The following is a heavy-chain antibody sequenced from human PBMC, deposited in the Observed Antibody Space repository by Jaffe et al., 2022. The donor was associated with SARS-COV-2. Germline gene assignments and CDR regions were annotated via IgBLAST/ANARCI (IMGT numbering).Heavy chain of an antibody. CDR3: ARPTESSGWFDY. D-gene: IGHD6-19*01. J-gene: IGHJ4*02. V-gene: IGHV3-33*01. CDR2: IWYDGSNK. CDR1: GFTFSSYG. Sequence: QVQLVESGGGVVQPGRSLRLSCAASGFTFSSYGMHWVRQAPGKGLEWVAVIWYDGSNKYYADSVKGRFTISRDNSKNTLYLQMNSLRAEDTAVYYCARPTESSGWFDYWGQGTLVTVSS.